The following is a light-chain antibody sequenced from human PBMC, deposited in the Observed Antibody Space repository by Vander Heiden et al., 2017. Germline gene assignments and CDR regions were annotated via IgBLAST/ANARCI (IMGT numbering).Light chain of an antibody. CDR3: CSYAGSYTYV. CDR1: SSDVGGYNY. J-gene: IGLJ1*01. V-gene: IGLV2-11*01. CDR2: DVS. Sequence: QSALTQPRSVSGSPGPSVTISCIGTSSDVGGYNYVSWYQQHPGKAPKLMIYDVSKRPAGVPDRFSGSRSGNSASLTISGLQAEDEADYYCCSYAGSYTYVFGTGTKVTVL.